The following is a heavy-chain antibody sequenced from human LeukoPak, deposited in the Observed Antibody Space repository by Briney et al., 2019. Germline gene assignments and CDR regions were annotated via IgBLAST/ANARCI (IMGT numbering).Heavy chain of an antibody. Sequence: PGGSLRLSCAASGYTLSRFGIQWVRQAPGKGLEWVAIIWFDGSKEYYADTVKGRFTISRDNSKNTVHLQMNSLRVEHTAVYYCARENTAMKDYWGQGTLVTVSS. V-gene: IGHV3-33*01. J-gene: IGHJ4*02. D-gene: IGHD5-18*01. CDR1: GYTLSRFG. CDR2: IWFDGSKE. CDR3: ARENTAMKDY.